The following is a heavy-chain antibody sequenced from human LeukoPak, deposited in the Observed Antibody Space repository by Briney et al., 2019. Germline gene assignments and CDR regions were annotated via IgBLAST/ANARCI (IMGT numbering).Heavy chain of an antibody. CDR2: TYYRSKWYN. J-gene: IGHJ5*02. V-gene: IGHV6-1*01. Sequence: SQTLSLTCALSGDSVSSNSAAWNWLRQSPSRGLEWLGRTYYRSKWYNDYAVSVKSRITINPDTSKNPFSLQLNSVTPEDTAVYYCARGWFDRGVTDWFDPWGQGTLVTVSS. CDR3: ARGWFDRGVTDWFDP. CDR1: GDSVSSNSAA. D-gene: IGHD3-10*01.